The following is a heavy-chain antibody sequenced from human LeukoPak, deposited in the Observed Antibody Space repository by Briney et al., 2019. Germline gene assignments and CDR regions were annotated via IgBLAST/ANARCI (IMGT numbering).Heavy chain of an antibody. CDR2: IYYGGSN. V-gene: IGHV4-59*08. J-gene: IGHJ2*01. Sequence: PSETLSLTCTVSGGSISSYYWGWIRHPPGKGLEWIGYIYYGGSNNYNPSLKSRVTISVDTTKNQISLKLSSVTAADTAVYYCARHVKGYYYDSTRPRYFDLWGRGTLVTVSS. D-gene: IGHD3-22*01. CDR3: ARHVKGYYYDSTRPRYFDL. CDR1: GGSISSYY.